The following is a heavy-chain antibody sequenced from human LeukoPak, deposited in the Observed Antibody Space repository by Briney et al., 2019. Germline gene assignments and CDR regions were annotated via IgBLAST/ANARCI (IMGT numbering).Heavy chain of an antibody. CDR1: GYTFTSYY. D-gene: IGHD1-14*01. J-gene: IGHJ4*02. Sequence: GASVKVSCKASGYTFTSYYMNWVRQAPGQGLEWIGIINPSGGSTSYAQKFQGRVTMTRDTSTSTVYMELSSLRSEDTAVYYCARDPGTGFDYWGQGTLVTVSS. CDR3: ARDPGTGFDY. V-gene: IGHV1-46*01. CDR2: INPSGGST.